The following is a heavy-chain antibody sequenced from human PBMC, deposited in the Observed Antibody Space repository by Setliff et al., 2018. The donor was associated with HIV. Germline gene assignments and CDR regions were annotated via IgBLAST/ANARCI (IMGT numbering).Heavy chain of an antibody. J-gene: IGHJ4*02. CDR1: GFSLTSYG. CDR3: TTSNFGISIFGVPRDY. CDR2: LQHDEGNK. V-gene: IGHV3-30*02. D-gene: IGHD3-3*01. Sequence: GESLKISCAASGFSLTSYGMHWVRQTPDKGLEWVAFLQHDEGNKYYADSVKGRFTISRDNSKNTLFLQMNSLKTEDTAVYYCTTSNFGISIFGVPRDYWGQGTLVTVSS.